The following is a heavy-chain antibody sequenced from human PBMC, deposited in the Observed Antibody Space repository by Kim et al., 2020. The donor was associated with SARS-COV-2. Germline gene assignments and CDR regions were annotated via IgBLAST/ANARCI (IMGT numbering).Heavy chain of an antibody. J-gene: IGHJ4*02. CDR1: GYPFTNHA. V-gene: IGHV7-4-1*02. D-gene: IGHD3-16*02. Sequence: ASVKVSCKASGYPFTNHAINWVRQAPGRGLEWMGWINTDTGSPTYAPDFTGRFVFTLDTSVSTAYLQIRSLEAEDTALYYCTRVVWGGYRYIDSWGQGTLVTVSA. CDR3: TRVVWGGYRYIDS. CDR2: INTDTGSP.